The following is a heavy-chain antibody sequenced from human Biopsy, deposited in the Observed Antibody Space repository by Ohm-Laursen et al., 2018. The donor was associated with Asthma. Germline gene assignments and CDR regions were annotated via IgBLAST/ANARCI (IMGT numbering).Heavy chain of an antibody. CDR3: ARGDSSNWSHYYFDY. CDR1: GFAVSRDH. J-gene: IGHJ4*02. D-gene: IGHD3-22*01. CDR2: IYSGGTS. Sequence: SLRLSCTASGFAVSRDHMFWVRQAPGKGLGWVSVIYSGGTSHTADSVRGRFTISRDYSKNTLYLQMHSLRAEDTAVHYCARGDSSNWSHYYFDYWGQGTLVTVSS. V-gene: IGHV3-53*01.